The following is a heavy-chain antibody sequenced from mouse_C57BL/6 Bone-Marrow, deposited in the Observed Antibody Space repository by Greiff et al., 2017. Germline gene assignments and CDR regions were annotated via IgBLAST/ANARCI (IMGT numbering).Heavy chain of an antibody. CDR1: GYTFPSYG. V-gene: IGHV1-81*01. CDR3: AITTVVADY. CDR2: IYPRSGNT. J-gene: IGHJ2*01. Sequence: QVKLQQSGAELARPGASVKLSCKASGYTFPSYGKSGVKQRTGQGLEWIGEIYPRSGNTYYNEKFKGKATLMADKSSSTAYMELRSLTSEDSAVYFCAITTVVADYWGQGTTLTVSS. D-gene: IGHD1-1*01.